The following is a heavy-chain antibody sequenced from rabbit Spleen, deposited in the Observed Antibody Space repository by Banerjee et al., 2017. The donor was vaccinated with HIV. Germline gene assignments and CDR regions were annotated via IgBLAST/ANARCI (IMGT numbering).Heavy chain of an antibody. Sequence: QEQLVESGGGLVQPEGSLTLTCTASGFDFIYTYWVCWVRQAPGKGLEWIACIYIGDGDTVYATWAKGRFTISRTSSTTVTLRMTSLTAADTATYFCARDGAGGSYFALWGPGTLVTVS. CDR3: ARDGAGGSYFAL. CDR2: IYIGDGDT. J-gene: IGHJ4*01. D-gene: IGHD8-1*01. V-gene: IGHV1S45*01. CDR1: GFDFIYTYW.